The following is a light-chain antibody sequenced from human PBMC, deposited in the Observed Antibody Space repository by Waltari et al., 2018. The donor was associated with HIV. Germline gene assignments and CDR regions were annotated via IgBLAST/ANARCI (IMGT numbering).Light chain of an antibody. J-gene: IGLJ3*02. CDR1: FGSITSSLS. Sequence: QTVLPQEPYLTVSPGGTVPPTCSSIFGSITSSLSPSCFQQKSDEAPRTLFYDTAKSHPWTPARFSASLVGGQATLTLSGAQLEDEGDYFCSVLFSSTRVFGGGTRLTV. CDR2: DTA. V-gene: IGLV7-46*01. CDR3: SVLFSSTRV.